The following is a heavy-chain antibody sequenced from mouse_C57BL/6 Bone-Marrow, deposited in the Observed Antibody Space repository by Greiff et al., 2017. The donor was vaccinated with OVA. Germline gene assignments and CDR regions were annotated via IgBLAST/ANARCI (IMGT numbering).Heavy chain of an antibody. D-gene: IGHD1-1*01. CDR1: GYTFTSYW. J-gene: IGHJ3*01. CDR2: IDPSDSYT. Sequence: QVQLQQPGAELVMPGASVKLSCKASGYTFTSYWMHWVKQRPGQGLEWIGEIDPSDSYTNYNQKFKGKSTWTVDKSSSTAYMQLSSLTSEDSSVYSCASSGLTTVPWFAYWGQGTLVTVSA. CDR3: ASSGLTTVPWFAY. V-gene: IGHV1-69*01.